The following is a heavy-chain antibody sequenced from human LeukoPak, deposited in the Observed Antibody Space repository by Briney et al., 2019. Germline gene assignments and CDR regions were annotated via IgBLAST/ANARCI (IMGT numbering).Heavy chain of an antibody. Sequence: PGGSLRLSCAASGFTFSSYSMNWVRQAPGKGLEWVSSISSSSSYIYYADSVKGRFTISRDNAKNSLYLQMNSLRAEDTAVYYCVRVGTYYYDSSGYYWSENAFDIWGQGTMVTVSS. J-gene: IGHJ3*02. CDR1: GFTFSSYS. V-gene: IGHV3-21*01. D-gene: IGHD3-22*01. CDR3: VRVGTYYYDSSGYYWSENAFDI. CDR2: ISSSSSYI.